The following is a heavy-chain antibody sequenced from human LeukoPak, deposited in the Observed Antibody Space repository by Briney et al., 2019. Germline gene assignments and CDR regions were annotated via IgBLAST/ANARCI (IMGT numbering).Heavy chain of an antibody. CDR3: TIVPLYNDYVWGSYRYGFDY. CDR1: GFTFSNAW. D-gene: IGHD3-16*02. CDR2: IKSKTDGGTT. V-gene: IGHV3-15*01. Sequence: PGGSLRLSCAASGFTFSNAWMSWVRQAPGKGLEWVGRIKSKTDGGTTDYAAPVKGRFTNSRDDSKNTLYLQMNSLKTEDTAVYYCTIVPLYNDYVWGSYRYGFDYWGQGTLVTVSS. J-gene: IGHJ4*02.